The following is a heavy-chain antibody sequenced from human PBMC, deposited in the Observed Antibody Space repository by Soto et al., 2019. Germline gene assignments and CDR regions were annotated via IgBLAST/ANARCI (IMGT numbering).Heavy chain of an antibody. CDR3: ARDTSRGEYDY. CDR2: INVYNGNT. V-gene: IGHV1-18*01. Sequence: QVQLVQSGAEVKKPGASVKDSCKASGYTFTSYGISWVRQAPGQGLEWMGWINVYNGNTNYAQKLQGRVTMTTDTSTSTAYLDLRSLRSDDTAGYFCARDTSRGEYDYWGQGTLVTVSS. D-gene: IGHD3-10*01. J-gene: IGHJ4*02. CDR1: GYTFTSYG.